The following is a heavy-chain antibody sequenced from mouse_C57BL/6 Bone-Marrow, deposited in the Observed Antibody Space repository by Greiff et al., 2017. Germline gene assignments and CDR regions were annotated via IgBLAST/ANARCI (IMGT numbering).Heavy chain of an antibody. J-gene: IGHJ4*01. CDR1: GFTFSSYT. CDR2: ISSGGSYT. D-gene: IGHD2-4*01. V-gene: IGHV5-6-4*01. Sequence: DVKLQESGGGLVKPGGSLKLSCAASGFTFSSYTMSWVRQTPEKRLEWVATISSGGSYTYYPDSVKGRFTISRANAKNTLYLQMSSLKSEYTAMYYCTRDLDYDGYAMDYWGQGTSVTVSS. CDR3: TRDLDYDGYAMDY.